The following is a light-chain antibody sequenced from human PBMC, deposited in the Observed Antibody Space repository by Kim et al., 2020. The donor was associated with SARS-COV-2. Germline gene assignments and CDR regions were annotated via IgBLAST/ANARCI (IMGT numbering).Light chain of an antibody. V-gene: IGKV2D-29*01. Sequence: DIVMTQTPLSLSVAXGQPASISCKSSQSLVHSDGNTYLYWYLQKAGQPPQLLIHEVSKRFSGVPDRFSGSGSGTDFTLKISRVEAEDVGIYYCMHSIQVPWTFGQGTKVDIK. CDR2: EVS. CDR3: MHSIQVPWT. J-gene: IGKJ1*01. CDR1: QSLVHSDGNTY.